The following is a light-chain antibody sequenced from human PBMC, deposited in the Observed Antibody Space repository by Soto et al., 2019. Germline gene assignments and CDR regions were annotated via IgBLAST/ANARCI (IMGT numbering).Light chain of an antibody. CDR3: QQYGSSPVYT. Sequence: EIGLTQSPGTLSLSPGERATLSCRASQSVSSSYLAWYKQKPGQAPRLLIYGASSRASGIQDRFSGSGSGTDFTLTISRLEPEDFAVYYCQQYGSSPVYTFGQGTKLEIK. J-gene: IGKJ2*01. CDR1: QSVSSSY. V-gene: IGKV3-20*01. CDR2: GAS.